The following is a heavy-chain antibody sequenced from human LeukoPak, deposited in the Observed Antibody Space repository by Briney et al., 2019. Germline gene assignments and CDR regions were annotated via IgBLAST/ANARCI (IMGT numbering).Heavy chain of an antibody. Sequence: GRSLRLSCAASGFTFSSYGMHWVRQAPGKGLEWVAVISYDGSNKYYADSVKGRFTISRDNSKNTLYLQMNSLRAEGTAVYYCAKDLNSGPRDIWGQGTMVTVSS. V-gene: IGHV3-30*18. D-gene: IGHD1-26*01. CDR3: AKDLNSGPRDI. CDR1: GFTFSSYG. J-gene: IGHJ3*02. CDR2: ISYDGSNK.